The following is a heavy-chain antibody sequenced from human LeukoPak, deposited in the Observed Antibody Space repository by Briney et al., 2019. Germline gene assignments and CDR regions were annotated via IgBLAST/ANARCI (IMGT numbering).Heavy chain of an antibody. J-gene: IGHJ4*02. CDR2: FDPEDGET. V-gene: IGHV1-24*01. Sequence: ASVKVSCKVSGYTLTELSMHWVRQAPGKGLEWMGGFDPEDGETIYAQKFQGRVTITADKSTSTAYMELSSLRSEDTAVYYCARDLSYDYVWGSYRFDYWGQGTLVTVSS. CDR3: ARDLSYDYVWGSYRFDY. CDR1: GYTLTELS. D-gene: IGHD3-16*02.